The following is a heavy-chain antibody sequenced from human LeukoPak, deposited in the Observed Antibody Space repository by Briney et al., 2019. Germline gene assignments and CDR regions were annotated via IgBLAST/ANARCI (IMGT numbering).Heavy chain of an antibody. Sequence: GRSLRLSCAASGFTFNSYGMHWVRQAPGKGLEWVALIWYDGTNKYYADSVKGRFTISRDSSKNTLYLQMNNLRAEDTAVYYCARGPYYYEISGSPRGDYWGQGTLVTVSS. V-gene: IGHV3-33*01. CDR2: IWYDGTNK. D-gene: IGHD3-22*01. J-gene: IGHJ4*02. CDR1: GFTFNSYG. CDR3: ARGPYYYEISGSPRGDY.